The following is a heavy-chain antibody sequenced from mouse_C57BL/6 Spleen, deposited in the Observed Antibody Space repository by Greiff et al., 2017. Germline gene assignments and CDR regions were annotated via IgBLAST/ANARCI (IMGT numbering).Heavy chain of an antibody. CDR3: ARVYDYDFYYFDD. CDR1: GYTFTSYW. Sequence: QVQLQQSGAELVRPGSSVKLSCKASGYTFTSYWMHWVKQRPIQGLEWIGNIDPSDSETHYNQKFKDKATLTVDKSSSTAYMQLSSLTSEDSAVYYCARVYDYDFYYFDDWGQGTTLTVSS. CDR2: IDPSDSET. V-gene: IGHV1-52*01. J-gene: IGHJ2*01. D-gene: IGHD2-4*01.